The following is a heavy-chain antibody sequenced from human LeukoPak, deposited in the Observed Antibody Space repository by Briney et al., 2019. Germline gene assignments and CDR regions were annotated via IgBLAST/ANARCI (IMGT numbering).Heavy chain of an antibody. CDR1: GFTFSTYE. CDR3: ARDPASDSSGYYNGY. CDR2: IYSGGST. D-gene: IGHD3-22*01. Sequence: GGSLRLSCAASGFTFSTYEMNWVRQAPGKGLEWVSVIYSGGSTYYADSVKGRFTISRDNSKNTLYLQMNSLRAEDTAVYYCARDPASDSSGYYNGYWGQGTLVTVSS. V-gene: IGHV3-66*01. J-gene: IGHJ4*02.